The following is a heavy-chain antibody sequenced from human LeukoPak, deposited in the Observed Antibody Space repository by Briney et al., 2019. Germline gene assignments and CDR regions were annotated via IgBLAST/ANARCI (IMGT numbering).Heavy chain of an antibody. CDR2: ISGRADNT. CDR3: AKDGGPGRVLNDAFDI. V-gene: IGHV3-23*01. Sequence: GGSLRLSCAASGFTFNNYAMSWVRQAPGKGLEWVSAISGRADNTYYADSVKGRFTISRDNSKNTLYLQMNSLRAEDTAVYYCAKDGGPGRVLNDAFDIWGQGTMVTVSS. CDR1: GFTFNNYA. J-gene: IGHJ3*02. D-gene: IGHD2-15*01.